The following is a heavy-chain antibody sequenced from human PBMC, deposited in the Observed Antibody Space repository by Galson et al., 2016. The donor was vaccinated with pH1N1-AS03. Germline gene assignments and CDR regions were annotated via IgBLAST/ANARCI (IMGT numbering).Heavy chain of an antibody. CDR1: GYTFTGYS. J-gene: IGHJ5*02. Sequence: SVKVSCKASGYTFTGYSMHWVRQAPGQGLEWMAWINPNSGGTNYAQKFQGRVTMTRDTSTSTAYMELSSLRSGDTAVYYCARAPTKYYEILTGYYRVWFDPWGQGTLVAVSS. D-gene: IGHD3-9*01. CDR2: INPNSGGT. CDR3: ARAPTKYYEILTGYYRVWFDP. V-gene: IGHV1-2*02.